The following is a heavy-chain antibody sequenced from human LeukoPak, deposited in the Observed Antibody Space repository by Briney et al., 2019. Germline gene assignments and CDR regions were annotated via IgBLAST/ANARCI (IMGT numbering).Heavy chain of an antibody. CDR2: SSYSGNT. J-gene: IGHJ4*02. Sequence: ASVKVSCKASGYTFTSYAISWVRQAPGQGLEWMGSSYSGNTKYAQKFQGRVTMTTDTSTSTVYMELRSLTSDDTAVYYCARDLGLAYYYGSGMVFDYWGQGTLVTVSS. D-gene: IGHD3-10*01. V-gene: IGHV1-18*04. CDR1: GYTFTSYA. CDR3: ARDLGLAYYYGSGMVFDY.